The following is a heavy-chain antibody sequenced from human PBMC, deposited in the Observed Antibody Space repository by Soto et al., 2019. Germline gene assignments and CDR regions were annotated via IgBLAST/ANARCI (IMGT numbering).Heavy chain of an antibody. Sequence: QVQLQESGPGLVKPSQTLSLTCTVSGGSISSGGYYWSWIRQHPGKGLEWIGYIYYSGSTYHNPSLKSRVTISVDTSKNQFSLKLSSVTAADTAVYYCARDPLPDYGDPNWYFDLWGRGTLVTVSS. CDR1: GGSISSGGYY. J-gene: IGHJ2*01. V-gene: IGHV4-31*03. CDR2: IYYSGST. D-gene: IGHD4-17*01. CDR3: ARDPLPDYGDPNWYFDL.